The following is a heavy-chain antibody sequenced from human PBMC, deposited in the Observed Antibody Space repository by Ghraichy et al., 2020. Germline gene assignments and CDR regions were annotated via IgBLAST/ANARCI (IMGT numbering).Heavy chain of an antibody. CDR1: GHSITTYS. V-gene: IGHV4-59*13. CDR2: ISYTEGT. Sequence: SETLSLTCTVSGHSITTYSWIWIRQPPGKGLEWIGYISYTEGTTYNPSLKSRVDISLDTSKNQFSLTLYTVTAADTAFYYCASGITRGAADFWCLGTLVTVSS. J-gene: IGHJ4*02. CDR3: ASGITRGAADF. D-gene: IGHD3-10*01.